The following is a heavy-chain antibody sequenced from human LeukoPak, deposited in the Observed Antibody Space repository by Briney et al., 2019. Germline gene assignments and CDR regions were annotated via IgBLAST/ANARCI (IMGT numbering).Heavy chain of an antibody. J-gene: IGHJ4*02. CDR1: GFTFSSYS. CDR3: ARDIVVVPAAMDYFDY. Sequence: PGESLRLSCAASGFTFSSYSMNWVRQAPGKGLEWVSFISSSSTYIYYTDSVKGRFTVSRDNAKNSLYLQMNSLRAEDTAVYYCARDIVVVPAAMDYFDYWGQGTLVTVSS. CDR2: ISSSSTYI. V-gene: IGHV3-21*01. D-gene: IGHD2-2*01.